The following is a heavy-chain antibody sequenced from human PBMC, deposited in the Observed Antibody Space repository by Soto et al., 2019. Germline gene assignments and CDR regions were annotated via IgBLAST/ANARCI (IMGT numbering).Heavy chain of an antibody. Sequence: EVQLVESGGDLVKPGRSLKLSCTTSGFTFGDYAMSWLRQAPGKGLEWVGLIRIKAYGGTAEYAASVKGRFIISRDNSRSIAYLQMNSLETEDTAMYYCTRSRYYFGSGSYYNSNDYFDYWGQGTLVTVSS. J-gene: IGHJ4*02. V-gene: IGHV3-49*05. D-gene: IGHD3-10*01. CDR2: IRIKAYGGTA. CDR1: GFTFGDYA. CDR3: TRSRYYFGSGSYYNSNDYFDY.